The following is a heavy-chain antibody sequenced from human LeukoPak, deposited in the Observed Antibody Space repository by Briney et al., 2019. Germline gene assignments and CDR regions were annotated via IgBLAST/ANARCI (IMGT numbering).Heavy chain of an antibody. CDR1: GFTFSSYW. J-gene: IGHJ5*02. D-gene: IGHD6-19*01. V-gene: IGHV3-74*01. Sequence: GGSLRLSCAASGFTFSSYWMHWVRHAPGKGLVWVSRINSDGSSTSYADSVKGRFTISRDNAKNTLYLQMNSLRAEDTAVYYCARGGQYSSGWSHWFDPWGQGTLVTVSS. CDR3: ARGGQYSSGWSHWFDP. CDR2: INSDGSST.